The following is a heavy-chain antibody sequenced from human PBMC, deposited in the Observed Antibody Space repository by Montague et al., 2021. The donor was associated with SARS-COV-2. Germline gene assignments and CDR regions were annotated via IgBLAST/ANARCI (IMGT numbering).Heavy chain of an antibody. CDR1: GTSFSGHY. CDR2: INHGGST. CDR3: ARVRDGAVPSPLLGFWPYYSSYDFDV. D-gene: IGHD3-10*01. Sequence: SETLSLTCAVHGTSFSGHYWNWIRQPPGKGLEWIGEINHGGSTKYSPSLKSRHTISADTSKNQFSLKLTSVAAADTAVYYCARVRDGAVPSPLLGFWPYYSSYDFDVWGRGTTVTVSS. V-gene: IGHV4-34*01. J-gene: IGHJ6*01.